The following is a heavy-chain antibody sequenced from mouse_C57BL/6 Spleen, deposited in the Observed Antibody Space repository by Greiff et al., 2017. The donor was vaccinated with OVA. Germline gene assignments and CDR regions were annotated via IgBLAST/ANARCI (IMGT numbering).Heavy chain of an antibody. J-gene: IGHJ2*01. CDR1: GYTFTSYW. D-gene: IGHD1-1*01. CDR3: ASYYGSSPYYFDY. Sequence: QVQLQQPGAELVKPGASVKMSCKASGYTFTSYWITWVKQRPGQGLEWIGDIYPGSGSTNYNEKFKSKATLTVDTSSSTDYMQLSSLTSEDSAVYYCASYYGSSPYYFDYWGQGTTLKVSS. V-gene: IGHV1-55*01. CDR2: IYPGSGST.